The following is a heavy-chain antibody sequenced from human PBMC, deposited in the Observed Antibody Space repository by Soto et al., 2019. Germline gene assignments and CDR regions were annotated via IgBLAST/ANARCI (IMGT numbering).Heavy chain of an antibody. CDR1: GFTVSSNY. J-gene: IGHJ4*02. CDR3: ARGGDISSSWYHLDFDY. V-gene: IGHV3-66*01. D-gene: IGHD6-13*01. CDR2: IYSGGST. Sequence: PGGSLRLSCAASGFTVSSNYMSWVRQAPGKGLEWVSVIYSGGSTYYADSVKGRFTISRDNSKNTLYLQMNSLRAEDTAVYYCARGGDISSSWYHLDFDYWGQGTLVTVSS.